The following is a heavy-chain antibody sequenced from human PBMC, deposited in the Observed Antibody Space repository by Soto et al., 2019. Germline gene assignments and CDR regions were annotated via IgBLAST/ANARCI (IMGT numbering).Heavy chain of an antibody. J-gene: IGHJ6*03. CDR3: AGKYSSSSGRLWEYYYYMDV. D-gene: IGHD6-6*01. V-gene: IGHV4-39*01. CDR1: GGSISSSSHY. CDR2: IYYSGST. Sequence: SETLSLTCTVSGGSISSSSHYWGWIRQPPGKGLEWIGSIYYSGSTYYNPSLKSRVTISVDTSKNQFSLKLSSVTAADTAVYYCAGKYSSSSGRLWEYYYYMDVWGKGTTVTVSS.